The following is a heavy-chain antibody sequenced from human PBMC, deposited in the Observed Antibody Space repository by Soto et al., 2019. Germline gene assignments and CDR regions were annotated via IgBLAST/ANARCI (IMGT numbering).Heavy chain of an antibody. Sequence: PGGSLRLSCAASGFVFSNYGFHWVRQNPGKGLEWVAVIWHYGSKKYYADSVKGRFTVSRDDSKNTLYLQMNNLGAGDTAVYYCVTDTCDGGTCPDLWGQGTPVTVSS. D-gene: IGHD2-15*01. CDR3: VTDTCDGGTCPDL. V-gene: IGHV3-33*01. CDR1: GFVFSNYG. J-gene: IGHJ5*02. CDR2: IWHYGSKK.